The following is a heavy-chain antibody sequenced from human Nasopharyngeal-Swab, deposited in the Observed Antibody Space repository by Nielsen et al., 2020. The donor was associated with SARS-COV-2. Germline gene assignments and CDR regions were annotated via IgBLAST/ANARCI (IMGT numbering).Heavy chain of an antibody. D-gene: IGHD2-21*02. V-gene: IGHV3-23*01. CDR1: GFTFSTYD. CDR2: ISGSGEST. J-gene: IGHJ4*02. Sequence: GGSLRLSCAASGFTFSTYDMSWVRQAPGKGLEWVSGISGSGESTHYADSVKGRFTISRDNSKNTLYLQMNSLRAEDTAVYYCAKSQHIVVVTAMPSWGQGTLVTVSS. CDR3: AKSQHIVVVTAMPS.